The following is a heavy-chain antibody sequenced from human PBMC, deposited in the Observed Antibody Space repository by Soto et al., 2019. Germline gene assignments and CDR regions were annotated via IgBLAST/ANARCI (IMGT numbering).Heavy chain of an antibody. CDR1: GYSFTSYW. V-gene: IGHV5-51*01. CDR3: AVQWDCYDRSGYYQFYYGMDV. Sequence: GESLKISCKGSGYSFTSYWIGWVRQMPGKGLEWMGIIYPGDSDTRYSPSFPGQVTISADKSISTAYLQWSSLKASDTAMYYCAVQWDCYDRSGYYQFYYGMDVWGQGTTVTVSS. D-gene: IGHD3-22*01. J-gene: IGHJ6*02. CDR2: IYPGDSDT.